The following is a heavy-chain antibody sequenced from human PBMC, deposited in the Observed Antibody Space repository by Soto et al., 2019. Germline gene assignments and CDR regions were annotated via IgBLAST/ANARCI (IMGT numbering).Heavy chain of an antibody. D-gene: IGHD1-26*01. Sequence: EVQLLESGGGLVQPGGSLRLSCAASGFTFSSYAMRWVRQAPGKGLEWVSAISGSGGSTYYADSVKGRFTISRDNSKNTLYMQMNSLRAEDTAVYYCARRGSGSYYDSWGQGTLVTVSS. CDR2: ISGSGGST. V-gene: IGHV3-23*01. CDR1: GFTFSSYA. CDR3: ARRGSGSYYDS. J-gene: IGHJ4*02.